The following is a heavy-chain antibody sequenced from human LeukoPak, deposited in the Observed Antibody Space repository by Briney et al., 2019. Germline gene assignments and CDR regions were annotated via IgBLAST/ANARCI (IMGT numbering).Heavy chain of an antibody. Sequence: ASVKVSCKASGYTFTSYGISWVRLAPGQGLEWMGWISAYNGNTNYAQKLQGRVTMTTDTSTSTAYMELRSLRSDDTAVYYCARVRYYDSSVFPPDYWGQGTLVTVSS. CDR1: GYTFTSYG. J-gene: IGHJ4*02. CDR2: ISAYNGNT. CDR3: ARVRYYDSSVFPPDY. D-gene: IGHD3-22*01. V-gene: IGHV1-18*01.